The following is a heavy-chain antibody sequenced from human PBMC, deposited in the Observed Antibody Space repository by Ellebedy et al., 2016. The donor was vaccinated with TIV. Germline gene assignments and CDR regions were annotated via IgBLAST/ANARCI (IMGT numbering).Heavy chain of an antibody. J-gene: IGHJ3*01. V-gene: IGHV3-53*01. CDR3: ARVGVMVVTNPTDAFDV. CDR1: GFTVSSNY. Sequence: PGGSLRLSCAASGFTVSSNYMTWVRQAPGKGLEWVSVIYNSGNIQYADSVKGRFTISRDNSKNVLYLQMNSLRAEDTAVYFCARVGVMVVTNPTDAFDVWGQGTMVTVSS. CDR2: IYNSGNI. D-gene: IGHD2-21*02.